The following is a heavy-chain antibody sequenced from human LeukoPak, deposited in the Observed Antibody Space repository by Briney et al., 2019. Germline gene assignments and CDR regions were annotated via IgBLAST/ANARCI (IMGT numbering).Heavy chain of an antibody. CDR2: IYHSGST. Sequence: SETLSLTCTVSGYSISSGYYWGWIRQPPGKGLEWIGSIYHSGSTYYNPSLKSRVTISVDTSKNQFSLKLSSVTAADTAVYYCARGYSYGFNGLLDYWGQGTLVTVSS. CDR1: GYSISSGYY. V-gene: IGHV4-38-2*02. D-gene: IGHD5-18*01. J-gene: IGHJ4*02. CDR3: ARGYSYGFNGLLDY.